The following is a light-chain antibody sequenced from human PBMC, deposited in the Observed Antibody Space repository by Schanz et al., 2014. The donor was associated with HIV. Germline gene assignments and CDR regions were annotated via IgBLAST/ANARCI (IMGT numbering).Light chain of an antibody. Sequence: DIQMTQSPSSVSASVGDRVTILCRASQGISSWLAWYQQKPGKAPRLLIYAASGLQSGVPSRFSGSGSGTDFTLXISSLXPEDVATYYCQKYDSAPWTFGQGTKVEVK. CDR1: QGISSW. J-gene: IGKJ1*01. V-gene: IGKV1-12*01. CDR3: QKYDSAPWT. CDR2: AAS.